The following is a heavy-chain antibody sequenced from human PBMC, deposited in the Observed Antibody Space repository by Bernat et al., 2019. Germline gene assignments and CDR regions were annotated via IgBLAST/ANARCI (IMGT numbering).Heavy chain of an antibody. J-gene: IGHJ5*02. CDR2: ISSNGGST. CDR1: GFTFSSYA. CDR3: ATVRGYGSSAWHAES. Sequence: EVQLVESGGGLVQPGGSLRLSCAASGFTFSSYAMHWVRQAPGKGLEYVSAISSNGGSTYYANSVKGRFTISRDNSKNTLYLQMGSLRADDTAVYFCATVRGYGSSAWHAESWGRGTPVTVSS. D-gene: IGHD6-19*01. V-gene: IGHV3-64*01.